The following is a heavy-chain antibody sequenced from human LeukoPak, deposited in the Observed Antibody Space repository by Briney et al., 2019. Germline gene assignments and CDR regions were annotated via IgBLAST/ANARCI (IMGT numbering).Heavy chain of an antibody. CDR3: SRGYYYGSGTPVWFDP. Sequence: GGSLRLPCAASGFTFGDYVINWVRQAPGKGLEWVGFIRSKAYGGTTEYAASVKGRFTISRDDSKSIAYLQINILKTEDTAVYYCSRGYYYGSGTPVWFDPWGQGTLVTVSS. CDR1: GFTFGDYV. D-gene: IGHD3-10*01. J-gene: IGHJ5*02. V-gene: IGHV3-49*04. CDR2: IRSKAYGGTT.